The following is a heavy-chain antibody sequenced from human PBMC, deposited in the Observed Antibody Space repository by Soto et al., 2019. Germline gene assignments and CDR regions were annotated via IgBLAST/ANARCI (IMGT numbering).Heavy chain of an antibody. J-gene: IGHJ5*02. CDR1: GGSISSYY. V-gene: IGHV4-4*07. CDR3: ARVSGTGTLLMGWXDP. Sequence: PSETLSLTCTVSGGSISSYYWSWIRQPAGKGLEWIWRIYTSGSTNYNPSLKSRVTMSVDTSKNQFSLKLSSVTAADTAVYYCARVSGTGTLLMGWXDPWGQGTLVTXSX. D-gene: IGHD1-7*01. CDR2: IYTSGST.